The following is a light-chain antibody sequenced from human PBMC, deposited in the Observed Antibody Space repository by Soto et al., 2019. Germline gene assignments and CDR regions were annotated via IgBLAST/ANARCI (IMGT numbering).Light chain of an antibody. CDR3: QQHGSSPFT. CDR1: QSVSSSY. Sequence: EIVLTQSPGTLSLSPGERATLSCRASQSVSSSYLAWYQQKPGQAPRLLIYGASSRATGIPDRFSGSASGTDFTLTISRLEPEDFAVYYCQQHGSSPFTFGPGTKVDIK. V-gene: IGKV3-20*01. J-gene: IGKJ3*01. CDR2: GAS.